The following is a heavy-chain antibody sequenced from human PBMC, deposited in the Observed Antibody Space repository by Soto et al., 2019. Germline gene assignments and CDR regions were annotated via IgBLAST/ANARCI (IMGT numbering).Heavy chain of an antibody. V-gene: IGHV3-7*01. D-gene: IGHD3-22*01. Sequence: GGSLRLSCAASGFAVSSKYMNWVRQAPGKGLEWVANIKEDGTAKYYLDSVKGRFTVSRDNVKNSLYLQMNSLRAEDTAMYYCTTDRGYLTFDYWGPGTLVTVSS. J-gene: IGHJ4*02. CDR3: TTDRGYLTFDY. CDR1: GFAVSSKY. CDR2: IKEDGTAK.